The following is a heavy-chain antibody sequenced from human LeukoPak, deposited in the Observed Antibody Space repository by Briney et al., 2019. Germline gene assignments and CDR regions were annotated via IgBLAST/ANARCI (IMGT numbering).Heavy chain of an antibody. CDR1: GYTFTDYY. CDR3: ARDFYGSGSYVDY. Sequence: ASVKVSCKASGYTFTDYYMHWVRQAPGQGLEWMGWINPNSGGTNSAQKFQGRVTMTRDTSISTAYMELSRLRSDDTAVYYCARDFYGSGSYVDYWGQGTLVTVSS. CDR2: INPNSGGT. J-gene: IGHJ4*02. D-gene: IGHD3-10*01. V-gene: IGHV1-2*02.